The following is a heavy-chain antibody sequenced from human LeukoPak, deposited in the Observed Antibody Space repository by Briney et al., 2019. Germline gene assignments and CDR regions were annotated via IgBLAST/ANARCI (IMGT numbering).Heavy chain of an antibody. V-gene: IGHV3-23*01. CDR3: AKDRSEWLRFGYGMDV. CDR2: ISGSGGST. J-gene: IGHJ6*02. CDR1: GFTFSGYA. D-gene: IGHD5-12*01. Sequence: QPGGSLRLSCAASGFTFSGYAVSWVRQAPGKGLEWVSAISGSGGSTYYADSVKGRFTISRDNSKNTLYLQMNSLRAEDTAVYYCAKDRSEWLRFGYGMDVWGQGTTVTVSS.